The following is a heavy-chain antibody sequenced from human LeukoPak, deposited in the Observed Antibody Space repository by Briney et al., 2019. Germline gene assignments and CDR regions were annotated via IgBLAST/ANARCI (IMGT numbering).Heavy chain of an antibody. Sequence: PGRSLRLSCAASGFTFSSYAMHWVRQAPGKGLEWVAVISYDGSNKYYADSVKGRFTISRDNAKNTLYLQMNSLRAEDTAVYYCARDSGYDPRDYWGQGTLVTVSS. V-gene: IGHV3-30-3*01. CDR3: ARDSGYDPRDY. D-gene: IGHD5-12*01. CDR1: GFTFSSYA. J-gene: IGHJ4*02. CDR2: ISYDGSNK.